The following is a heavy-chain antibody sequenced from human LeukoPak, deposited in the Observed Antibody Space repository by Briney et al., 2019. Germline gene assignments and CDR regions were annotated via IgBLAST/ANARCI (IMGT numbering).Heavy chain of an antibody. D-gene: IGHD3-10*01. CDR2: IIPIFGTA. CDR1: GGTFSSYA. J-gene: IGHJ6*03. V-gene: IGHV1-69*06. CDR3: AKDSGELLKNYYYYYYMDV. Sequence: SVKVSCKASGGTFSSYAISWVRQAPGQGLEWMGGIIPIFGTANYAQKFQGRVTITADKSTSTAYMELSSLRSEDTAVYYCAKDSGELLKNYYYYYYMDVWGKGTTVTISS.